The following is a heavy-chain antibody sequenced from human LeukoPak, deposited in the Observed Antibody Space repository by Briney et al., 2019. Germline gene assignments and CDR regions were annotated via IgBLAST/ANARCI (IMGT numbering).Heavy chain of an antibody. CDR1: GFTFKNAW. J-gene: IGHJ4*02. CDR2: IKSKVDGGTT. CDR3: TTEGDTSGYTPFDY. D-gene: IGHD3-22*01. Sequence: PGGSLRLSCAASGFTFKNAWPSWVRQAPGKGLERVGRIKSKVDGGTTQFAAPVKGRFSISRDDSKDTLYLQMNSLKTEDTAIYYCTTEGDTSGYTPFDYWGQGTLVTVSS. V-gene: IGHV3-15*06.